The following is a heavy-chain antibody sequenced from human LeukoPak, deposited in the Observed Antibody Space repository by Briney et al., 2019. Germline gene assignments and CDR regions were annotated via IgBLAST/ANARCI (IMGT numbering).Heavy chain of an antibody. CDR2: IYYSGST. J-gene: IGHJ5*02. CDR3: ARRANWFDP. V-gene: IGHV4-39*01. Sequence: SETLSLTCTVSGGSISSSSYYWGWIRQPPGKGLEWIGSIYYSGSTYYNPSLKSRVTISVHTSKNQFSLKLSSVTAADTAVYYCARRANWFDPWGQGTLVTVSS. CDR1: GGSISSSSYY.